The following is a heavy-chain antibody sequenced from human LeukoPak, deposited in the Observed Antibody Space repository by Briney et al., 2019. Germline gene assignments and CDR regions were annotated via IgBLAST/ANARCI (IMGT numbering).Heavy chain of an antibody. CDR2: IIPIFGTA. J-gene: IGHJ5*02. V-gene: IGHV1-69*13. Sequence: ASVKVSCKASGGTFSSYAISWVRQAPGQGLEWMGGIIPIFGTANYAQKFQGRVTITADGSTSTAYMELSSLRSEDTAVYYCARWGYGDYRFDPWGQGTLVTVSS. D-gene: IGHD4-17*01. CDR1: GGTFSSYA. CDR3: ARWGYGDYRFDP.